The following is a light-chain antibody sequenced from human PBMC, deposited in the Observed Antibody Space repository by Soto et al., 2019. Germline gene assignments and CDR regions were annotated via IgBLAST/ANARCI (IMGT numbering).Light chain of an antibody. CDR1: TSNVESNT. CDR2: RDS. V-gene: IGLV1-44*01. Sequence: QSVLTQPPSASGTPGQKVSISCSGSTSNVESNTVNWYQQLPGTAPKLVIYRDSKRPSGVPDRFSGSKSGTSASLAISGLHPDAEADYYCVAWDASVNGWVFGGGTKLTV. J-gene: IGLJ3*02. CDR3: VAWDASVNGWV.